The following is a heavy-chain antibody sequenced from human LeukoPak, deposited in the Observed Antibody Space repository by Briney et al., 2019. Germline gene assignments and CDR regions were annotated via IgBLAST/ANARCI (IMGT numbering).Heavy chain of an antibody. Sequence: SVKVPCKASGGTFSSYAISWVRQAPGQGLEWMGGIIPIFGTANYAQKFQGRVTITADESTSTAYMELSRLRSEDTAVYYCAREGCRDGYNLPFDYWGQGTLVTVSS. CDR2: IIPIFGTA. CDR3: AREGCRDGYNLPFDY. CDR1: GGTFSSYA. J-gene: IGHJ4*02. D-gene: IGHD5-24*01. V-gene: IGHV1-69*13.